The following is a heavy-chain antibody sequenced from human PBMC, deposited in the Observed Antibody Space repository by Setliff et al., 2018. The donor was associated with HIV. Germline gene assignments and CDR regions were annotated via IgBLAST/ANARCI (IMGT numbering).Heavy chain of an antibody. V-gene: IGHV1-69*02. J-gene: IGHJ5*02. CDR2: IIPILGVA. CDR3: ANRYCSSTSCYLGWFDP. D-gene: IGHD2-2*01. Sequence: SVKVSCKASRSTFNSHTINWVRQAPGQGLDWMGRIIPILGVANYAQRFQGKVTITADKSTSTAYMELTSLRFDDTAMYYCANRYCSSTSCYLGWFDPWGQGTLVTVSS. CDR1: RSTFNSHT.